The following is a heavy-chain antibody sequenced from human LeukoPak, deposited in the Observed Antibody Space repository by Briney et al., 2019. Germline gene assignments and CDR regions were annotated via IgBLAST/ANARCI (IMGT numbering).Heavy chain of an antibody. J-gene: IGHJ4*02. V-gene: IGHV3-30*18. CDR1: GFTFSSSD. CDR2: ISYDGSNK. Sequence: GGSLRLSCAASGFTFSSSDIPWVRQAPGKGLEWVAVISYDGSNKYYADSVKGRFTISRDNSKNTLYLQMNSLRAEDTAVYYCAKGGFDYWGQGTLVTVSS. CDR3: AKGGFDY.